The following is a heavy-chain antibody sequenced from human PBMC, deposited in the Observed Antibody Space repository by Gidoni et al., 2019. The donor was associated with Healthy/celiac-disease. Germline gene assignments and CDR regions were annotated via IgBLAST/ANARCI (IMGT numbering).Heavy chain of an antibody. V-gene: IGHV3-13*04. J-gene: IGHJ6*04. CDR3: ARDHPDPTIFGVGGMDV. CDR1: GFTFSSYD. Sequence: EVQLVESGGGLVQPGGSLRLSCAASGFTFSSYDMHWVRQATGKGLEWVSAIGTAGDTYYPGSVKGRFTISRENAKNSLYLQMNSLRAGDTAVYYCARDHPDPTIFGVGGMDVWGKGTTVTVSS. CDR2: IGTAGDT. D-gene: IGHD3-3*01.